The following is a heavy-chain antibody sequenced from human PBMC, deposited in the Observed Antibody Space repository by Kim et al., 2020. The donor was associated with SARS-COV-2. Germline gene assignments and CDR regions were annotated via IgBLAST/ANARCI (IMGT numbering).Heavy chain of an antibody. Sequence: SETLSLTCTASGGSISSYYWSWIRQPPGKGLEWIGYIYYSGSTNYNPSLKSRVTISVDTSKNQFSLKLSSVTAADTAVYYCASGGRASIADYHRGSFDYWGQGTLVTVSS. CDR1: GGSISSYY. J-gene: IGHJ4*01. V-gene: IGHV4-59*01. CDR2: IYYSGST. D-gene: IGHD6-6*01. CDR3: ASGGRASIADYHRGSFDY.